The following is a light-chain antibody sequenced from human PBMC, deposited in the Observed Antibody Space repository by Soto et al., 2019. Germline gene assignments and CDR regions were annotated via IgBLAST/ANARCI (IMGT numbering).Light chain of an antibody. CDR3: ATWDASLGWV. V-gene: IGLV1-47*02. J-gene: IGLJ3*02. Sequence: QSVLTQSPSASGTPGQRVTISCSGSSSSFKTNSVQWFQQLPGTAPKLLIHNNNQRPSGVPDRFSGSKSGTSASLAISGLRSEDEGDYYCATWDASLGWVFGGGTKLTVL. CDR2: NNN. CDR1: SSSFKTNS.